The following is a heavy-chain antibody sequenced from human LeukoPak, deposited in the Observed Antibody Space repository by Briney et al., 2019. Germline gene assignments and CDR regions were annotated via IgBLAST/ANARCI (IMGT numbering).Heavy chain of an antibody. CDR2: ISYDGSNK. Sequence: GSLRLSCAASGFTFSSYGMHWVRQAPGKGLEWVAVISYDGSNKYYADSVKGRFTISRDNSKNTLYLQMNSLRAEDTAVYYCASLNPRSAFDIWGQGTMVTVSS. J-gene: IGHJ3*02. V-gene: IGHV3-30*03. CDR3: ASLNPRSAFDI. CDR1: GFTFSSYG. D-gene: IGHD1-14*01.